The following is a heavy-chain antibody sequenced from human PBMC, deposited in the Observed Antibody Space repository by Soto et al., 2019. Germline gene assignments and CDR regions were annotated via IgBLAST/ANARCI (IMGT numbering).Heavy chain of an antibody. CDR1: GYTFTSYG. D-gene: IGHD2-15*01. CDR2: ISAYNGNT. CDR3: AREAKGGYCSGGSCPSLPYYYYYMDV. V-gene: IGHV1-18*01. J-gene: IGHJ6*03. Sequence: ASVKVSCKASGYTFTSYGISWVRQAPGQGLEWMGWISAYNGNTNYAQKLQGRVTMTTDTSTSTAYMELRSLRSDDTAVYYWAREAKGGYCSGGSCPSLPYYYYYMDVWGKGTTVTVSS.